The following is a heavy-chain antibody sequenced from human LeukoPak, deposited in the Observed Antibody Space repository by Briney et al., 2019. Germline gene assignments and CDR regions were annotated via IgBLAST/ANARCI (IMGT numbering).Heavy chain of an antibody. CDR1: GFTFSSYA. CDR2: VGHSFGTT. D-gene: IGHD3-22*01. Sequence: GGSLRLSCAASGFTFSSYAMGWVRQAPGKGLEWVSTVGHSFGTTFYADSVKGRFTISRDDSKKTVSLQMSSLRAEDTAVYYCVRGYYAGRGHHFEYWGQGTLVTVSS. V-gene: IGHV3-23*01. J-gene: IGHJ4*02. CDR3: VRGYYAGRGHHFEY.